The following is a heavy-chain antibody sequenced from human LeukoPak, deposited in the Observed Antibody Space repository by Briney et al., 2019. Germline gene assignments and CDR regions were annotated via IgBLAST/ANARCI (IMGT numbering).Heavy chain of an antibody. D-gene: IGHD3-22*01. CDR3: ARDPLVSYYYDSSGYSGY. Sequence: GGSLRLSCAASGFTFSSYSVNWVRQAPGKGLEWVSSISSSSSYIYYADSVKGRFTISRDNAKNSLYLQMNSLRAEDTAVYYCARDPLVSYYYDSSGYSGYWGQGTLVTVSS. V-gene: IGHV3-21*01. CDR1: GFTFSSYS. CDR2: ISSSSSYI. J-gene: IGHJ4*02.